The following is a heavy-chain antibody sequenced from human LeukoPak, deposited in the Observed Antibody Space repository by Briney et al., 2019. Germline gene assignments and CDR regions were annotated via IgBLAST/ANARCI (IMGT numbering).Heavy chain of an antibody. CDR3: ARGPGYYDILTGPVRC. V-gene: IGHV4-30-4*08. CDR1: GGSNSSGGYY. Sequence: PSETLSLTRTVSGGSNSSGGYYWSWIRQPPGKGLEWIGYIYYSGSTYYNPSLKSRVTISVDTSKNQFSLKLSSVTAADTAVYYCARGPGYYDILTGPVRCWGQGTLVTVSS. J-gene: IGHJ4*02. CDR2: IYYSGST. D-gene: IGHD3-9*01.